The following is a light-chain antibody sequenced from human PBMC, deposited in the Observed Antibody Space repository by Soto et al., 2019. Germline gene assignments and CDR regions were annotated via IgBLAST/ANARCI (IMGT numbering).Light chain of an antibody. V-gene: IGLV1-47*01. J-gene: IGLJ1*01. Sequence: QSVLTQPPSASGTPGQRVTISCSGSSSNIGSNYVYWYQQLPGTAPKLLIPRNNQRPSRVPDRFSGSKSGTSASLAISGLRSEDEADYYCAAWDDSLSGYVFGTGTKVTVL. CDR2: RNN. CDR3: AAWDDSLSGYV. CDR1: SSNIGSNY.